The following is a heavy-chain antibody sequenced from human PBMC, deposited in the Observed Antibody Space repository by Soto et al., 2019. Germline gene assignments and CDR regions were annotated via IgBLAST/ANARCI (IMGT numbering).Heavy chain of an antibody. Sequence: PGESLKISCKGSGYSFTSYWISWVRQMPGKGLEWMGRIDPSDSYTNYSPSFQGHVTISADKSISTAYLQWSSLKASDTAMYYCARPSHDYGGNPGASYYYGMDVWGQGTTVTVSS. J-gene: IGHJ6*02. CDR3: ARPSHDYGGNPGASYYYGMDV. D-gene: IGHD4-17*01. CDR2: IDPSDSYT. CDR1: GYSFTSYW. V-gene: IGHV5-10-1*01.